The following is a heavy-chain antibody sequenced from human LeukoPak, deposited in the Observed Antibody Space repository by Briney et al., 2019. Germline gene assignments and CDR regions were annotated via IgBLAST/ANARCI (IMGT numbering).Heavy chain of an antibody. D-gene: IGHD5-18*01. CDR3: ARQTAMGRSGDY. V-gene: IGHV5-51*01. J-gene: IGHJ4*02. CDR2: IDPSDSET. CDR1: GYSFTSYW. Sequence: LGESLKISCKASGYSFTSYWIGWVRQMPGKGLEWMGIIDPSDSETRYTPSFQGQVTISADKSLSTAYLQWNSLKASDTAMYYCARQTAMGRSGDYWGQGTLATVSS.